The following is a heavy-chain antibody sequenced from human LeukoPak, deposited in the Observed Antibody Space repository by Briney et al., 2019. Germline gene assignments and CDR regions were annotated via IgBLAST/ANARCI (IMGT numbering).Heavy chain of an antibody. Sequence: SETLSLTCTISGGSISSYYWSWIRQPPGKGLEWIGYIYYSGSTNYNPSLKSRVTISVDTSKNQFSLKLSSVTAADTAVYYCARGGYYYDSSGYWGAFDIWGQGTMVTVSS. CDR3: ARGGYYYDSSGYWGAFDI. CDR1: GGSISSYY. D-gene: IGHD3-22*01. CDR2: IYYSGST. V-gene: IGHV4-59*01. J-gene: IGHJ3*02.